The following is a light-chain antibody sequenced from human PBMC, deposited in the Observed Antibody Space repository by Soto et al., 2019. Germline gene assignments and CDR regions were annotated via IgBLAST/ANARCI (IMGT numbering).Light chain of an antibody. Sequence: QSVLTQPASVSGSPGQSITISCTGTSSDVGGYDYVSWYQRHPGKAPKLIIFEVSNRPSGISYRFSGSKSGNTASLTISGLQAEDEADYFCSSYSVSTTDLFGTGTKLTVL. CDR1: SSDVGGYDY. J-gene: IGLJ1*01. V-gene: IGLV2-14*01. CDR2: EVS. CDR3: SSYSVSTTDL.